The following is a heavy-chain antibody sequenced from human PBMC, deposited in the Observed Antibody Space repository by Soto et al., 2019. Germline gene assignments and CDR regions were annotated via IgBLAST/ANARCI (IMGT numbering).Heavy chain of an antibody. D-gene: IGHD3-22*01. CDR3: ARGAFLYYYDSSGYRDPQPGRYFDY. CDR1: GGSISSGGYY. J-gene: IGHJ4*02. CDR2: IYYSGST. Sequence: SETLSLTCTVSGGSISSGGYYWSWIRQHPGKGLEWIGYIYYSGSTYYNPSLKSRVTISVDTSKNQFSLKLSSVTAADTAVYYCARGAFLYYYDSSGYRDPQPGRYFDYWGQGTLVTVSS. V-gene: IGHV4-30-4*08.